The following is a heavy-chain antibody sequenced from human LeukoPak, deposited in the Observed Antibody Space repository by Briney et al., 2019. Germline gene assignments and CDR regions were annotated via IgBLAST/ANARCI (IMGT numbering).Heavy chain of an antibody. CDR2: INPNSGGT. J-gene: IGHJ3*02. V-gene: IGHV1-2*02. CDR3: AKALLESNYYDSSYAFDI. Sequence: ASVKVSCKASGYTFTGYYMHWVRQAPGQGLEWMGWINPNSGGTNYAQKFQGRVTMTRDTSISTAYMELSRLRSDDTAVYYCAKALLESNYYDSSYAFDIWGQGTMVTVSS. D-gene: IGHD3-22*01. CDR1: GYTFTGYY.